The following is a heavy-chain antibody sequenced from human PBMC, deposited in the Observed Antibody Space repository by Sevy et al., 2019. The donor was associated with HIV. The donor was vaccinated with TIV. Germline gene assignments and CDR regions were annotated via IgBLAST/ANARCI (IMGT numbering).Heavy chain of an antibody. D-gene: IGHD3-22*01. CDR1: GFTFSSYA. CDR2: ISYDGNNK. Sequence: GGSLRLSCTASGFTFSSYAMYWVRQAPGKGLEWVAVISYDGNNKDYADSVKGRFTISRDNSKHTLYLQMNSLRAEHTAVYYCASHYYDSTGYYYPLDYWGQGTLVTVSS. V-gene: IGHV3-30*04. CDR3: ASHYYDSTGYYYPLDY. J-gene: IGHJ4*02.